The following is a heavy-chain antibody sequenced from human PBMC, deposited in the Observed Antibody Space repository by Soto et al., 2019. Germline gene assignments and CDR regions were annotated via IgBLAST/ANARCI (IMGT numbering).Heavy chain of an antibody. V-gene: IGHV4-61*01. Sequence: ETLSLTCSVSGGSVSGSSHYWNWIRQTPGKGLEWIGYIDSSGSTNYSPSLKSRVTISVDTSKTQFSLKLSSVTAADTAIYYCSSVGTSTRRAVALSFYYWCQG. J-gene: IGHJ4*02. CDR2: IDSSGST. CDR1: GGSVSGSSHY. D-gene: IGHD6-19*01. CDR3: SSVGTSTRRAVALSFYY.